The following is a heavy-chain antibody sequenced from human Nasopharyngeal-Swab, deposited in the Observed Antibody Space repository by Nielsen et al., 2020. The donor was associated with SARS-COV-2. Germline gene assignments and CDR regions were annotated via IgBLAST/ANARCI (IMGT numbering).Heavy chain of an antibody. CDR3: VTGSRELRGLDY. CDR1: GFTFGTYS. CDR2: ISSLVGTF. Sequence: GESLKISCAASGFTFGTYSMNWVRQAPGKGLEWVSYISSLVGTFYYADSVKGRFTISRDNAKNSLYLQMNSLRDEDTAVYYCVTGSRELRGLDYWGQGTLVTVSS. J-gene: IGHJ4*02. D-gene: IGHD1-7*01. V-gene: IGHV3-48*02.